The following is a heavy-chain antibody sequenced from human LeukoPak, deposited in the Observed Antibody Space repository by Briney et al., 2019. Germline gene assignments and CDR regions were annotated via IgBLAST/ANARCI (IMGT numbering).Heavy chain of an antibody. CDR3: ARDSPGYGGYDFG. V-gene: IGHV3-7*04. CDR1: GFMFDNFW. Sequence: GGSLRLSCAASGFMFDNFWMSWVRQAPGKGLEWVANIKEDGSDKYYVDSVKGRFTISKDNAKNSLYLQMNSLRGEDTAVYYCARDSPGYGGYDFGWGQGTLVTVSS. J-gene: IGHJ4*02. D-gene: IGHD5-12*01. CDR2: IKEDGSDK.